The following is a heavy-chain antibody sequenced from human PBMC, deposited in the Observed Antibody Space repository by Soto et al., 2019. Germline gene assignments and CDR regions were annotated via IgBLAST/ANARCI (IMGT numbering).Heavy chain of an antibody. Sequence: PSETLSLTCTVSGGSISNYYWSWIRQPPGKGLEWIGHIHYSGSTYHNPSLKSRVTLSVDTSKNQFSLKLTSVTAADTAVYYCGRAHRDLQQLVHYYYSMDVWGQGTTVTVSS. CDR2: IHYSGST. CDR1: GGSISNYY. CDR3: GRAHRDLQQLVHYYYSMDV. J-gene: IGHJ6*02. D-gene: IGHD6-13*01. V-gene: IGHV4-30-4*01.